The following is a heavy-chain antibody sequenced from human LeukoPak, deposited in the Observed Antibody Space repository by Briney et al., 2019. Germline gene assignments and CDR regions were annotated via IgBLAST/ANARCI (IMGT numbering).Heavy chain of an antibody. CDR2: ISSSGSTI. J-gene: IGHJ4*02. CDR1: GFTFSSYE. D-gene: IGHD4-17*01. CDR3: ARQNGDYEAALFFDY. V-gene: IGHV3-48*03. Sequence: PGGSLRLSCAASGFTFSSYEMNWVRQAPGKGLEWVSYISSSGSTIYCADSVKGRFTISRDNAKNSLYLQMNSLRVEDTAVYYCARQNGDYEAALFFDYWGQGTLVTVSS.